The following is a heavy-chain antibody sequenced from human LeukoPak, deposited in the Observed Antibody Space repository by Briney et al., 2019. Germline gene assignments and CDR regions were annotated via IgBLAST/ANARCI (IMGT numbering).Heavy chain of an antibody. CDR2: IYYSGST. Sequence: SETLSLTCTVSGGSVSSGSYHWSWIRQPPGKGLEYIGYIYYSGSTNYNPSLKSRVTISLDMSKNQFSLNLRSVTAADTAVYYCARRDYALDYWGQGTLVTVSS. D-gene: IGHD4-17*01. V-gene: IGHV4-61*01. J-gene: IGHJ4*02. CDR3: ARRDYALDY. CDR1: GGSVSSGSYH.